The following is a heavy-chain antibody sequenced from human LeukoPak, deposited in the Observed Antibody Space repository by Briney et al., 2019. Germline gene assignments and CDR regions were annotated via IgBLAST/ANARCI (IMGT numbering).Heavy chain of an antibody. CDR1: GGSISSYH. CDR3: ERYYDSSGYDRLAFDI. Sequence: SETLSLTCTVSGGSISSYHWSWIRQPPGKGLEWIGYIYYSGSNNYNPSLKSRVTISVDTSKNQFSLKLSSVTAADTAVYYCERYYDSSGYDRLAFDIWGQGTMVTVSS. CDR2: IYYSGSN. D-gene: IGHD3-22*01. V-gene: IGHV4-59*01. J-gene: IGHJ3*02.